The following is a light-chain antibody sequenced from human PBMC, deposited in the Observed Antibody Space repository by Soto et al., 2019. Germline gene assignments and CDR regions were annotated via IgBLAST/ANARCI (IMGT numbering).Light chain of an antibody. CDR2: GAS. V-gene: IGKV3-15*01. CDR1: QSVSSN. J-gene: IGKJ1*01. Sequence: EIVMTQSPATLSVSPGERATLSCRASQSVSSNLAWYQQKPGQAPRLLIYGASTRATGIPSRFSGSGSGTELTRTISRLQSEDFAGSDGQLYNIWSTKWPLVPGTKVELK. CDR3: QLYNIWSTKWP.